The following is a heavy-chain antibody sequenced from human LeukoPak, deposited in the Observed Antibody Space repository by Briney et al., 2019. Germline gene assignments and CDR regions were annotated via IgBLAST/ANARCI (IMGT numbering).Heavy chain of an antibody. J-gene: IGHJ6*02. Sequence: ASVKVSCKASGYTFIDYYMHWVRQAPGQGLEWMGRINPNSGGTNYAQKFQGRVTMTRDTSISTAYIELSRLRSDDTAVYYCARDRDPYSSGSFAVYYGMDVWGQGTTVTVSS. D-gene: IGHD6-19*01. CDR2: INPNSGGT. V-gene: IGHV1-2*06. CDR1: GYTFIDYY. CDR3: ARDRDPYSSGSFAVYYGMDV.